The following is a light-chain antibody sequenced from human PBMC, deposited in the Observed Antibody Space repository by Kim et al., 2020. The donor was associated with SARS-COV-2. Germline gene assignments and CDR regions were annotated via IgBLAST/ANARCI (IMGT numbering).Light chain of an antibody. CDR2: YDS. Sequence: SYELTQPPSVSEAPGKTARITCGGNNIGSKSVHWYQQKPGQAPVLVIYYDSDRPSGIPERFSGSNSGNTATLTISRVEAGDEADYYCQVWDSSSDHPYVFGTGTKVTVL. CDR3: QVWDSSSDHPYV. CDR1: NIGSKS. V-gene: IGLV3-21*04. J-gene: IGLJ1*01.